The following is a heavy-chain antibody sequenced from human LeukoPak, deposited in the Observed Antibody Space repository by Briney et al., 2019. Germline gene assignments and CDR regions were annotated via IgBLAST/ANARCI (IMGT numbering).Heavy chain of an antibody. J-gene: IGHJ4*02. CDR3: ARRFRSGSYTGLDY. CDR2: LKPDSGQT. Sequence: ASVKVSCKTSGYNFDGYDINWVRQATGQGLEWVAWLKPDSGQTGFAQKFNGRLTVTRNTSISTAYVELSSLRSDDSALYYCARRFRSGSYTGLDYWGQGALVTVSS. CDR1: GYNFDGYD. V-gene: IGHV1-8*01. D-gene: IGHD1-26*01.